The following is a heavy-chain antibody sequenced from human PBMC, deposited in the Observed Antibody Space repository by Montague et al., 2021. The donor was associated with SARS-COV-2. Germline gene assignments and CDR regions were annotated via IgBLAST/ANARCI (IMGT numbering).Heavy chain of an antibody. CDR1: GGSFSNHY. CDR3: ARHERQWLRLYPYYFDY. D-gene: IGHD5-12*01. V-gene: IGHV4-34*01. J-gene: IGHJ4*02. CDR2: SNERGIT. Sequence: SETLSLTCAVYGGSFSNHYWSWIRQPPGKGLEWIGESNERGITNYNPSXXSRVTISVDTSKNQFSLRLSSVTAADTAVYYCARHERQWLRLYPYYFDYWGQGTLVTVSS.